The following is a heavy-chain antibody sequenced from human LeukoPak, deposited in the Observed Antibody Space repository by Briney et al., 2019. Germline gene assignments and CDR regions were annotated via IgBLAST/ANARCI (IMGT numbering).Heavy chain of an antibody. CDR1: GGTFSSYT. Sequence: SVKVSCKASGGTFSSYTISWVRQAPGQGLEWMGRIIPILGIANYAQKFQGRVTITADKSTSTVYMELSSLRSEDTAVYYCARDGVVRPPDCSSTSCPYNYYYYGMDVWGQGTTVTVSS. J-gene: IGHJ6*02. CDR3: ARDGVVRPPDCSSTSCPYNYYYYGMDV. D-gene: IGHD2-2*01. CDR2: IIPILGIA. V-gene: IGHV1-69*02.